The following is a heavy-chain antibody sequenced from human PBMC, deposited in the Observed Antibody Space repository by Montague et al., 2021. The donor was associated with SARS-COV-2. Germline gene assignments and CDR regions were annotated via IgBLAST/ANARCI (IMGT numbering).Heavy chain of an antibody. Sequence: SETLSLTCAVYGGSSSGAYWNWVRQHPGKGLEWIAEINYSGSANYNPSLKSRVTLSVDRSKNQFSLQLRSVTAADRAVYYCARGVYDSGNYYTRDQYYGLDVWGQGTTVAVSS. CDR3: ARGVYDSGNYYTRDQYYGLDV. CDR1: GGSSSGAY. D-gene: IGHD3-10*01. J-gene: IGHJ6*02. CDR2: INYSGSA. V-gene: IGHV4-34*01.